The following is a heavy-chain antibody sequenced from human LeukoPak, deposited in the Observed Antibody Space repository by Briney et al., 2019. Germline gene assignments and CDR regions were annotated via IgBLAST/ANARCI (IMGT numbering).Heavy chain of an antibody. CDR1: GGSISSSSYY. Sequence: SETLSLTCTVSGGSISSSSYYWGWIRQPPGKGLEWIGSIYYSGSTYYNPSLKSRVTISVDTSKNQFSLKLSSVTAADTAVYYCARLIFNPQLWLRAAPGCWFDPWGQGTLVTVSS. CDR3: ARLIFNPQLWLRAAPGCWFDP. D-gene: IGHD5-18*01. V-gene: IGHV4-39*01. J-gene: IGHJ5*02. CDR2: IYYSGST.